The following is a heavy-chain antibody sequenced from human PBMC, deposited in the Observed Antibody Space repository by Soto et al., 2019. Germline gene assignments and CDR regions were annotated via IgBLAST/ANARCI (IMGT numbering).Heavy chain of an antibody. D-gene: IGHD3-16*01. CDR3: AMVDVYVTPSPQDV. CDR2: INTYNGNT. J-gene: IGHJ6*02. Sequence: QVQLVQSGAEVKNPGASVKVSCKASGYTFTRYGIGWARQAPGQGLEWMGWINTYNGNTNYAQNVQGRVILTTDTSTSTDYMELRSLRSNDTAIYYCAMVDVYVTPSPQDVWGQGTTVIVSS. V-gene: IGHV1-18*01. CDR1: GYTFTRYG.